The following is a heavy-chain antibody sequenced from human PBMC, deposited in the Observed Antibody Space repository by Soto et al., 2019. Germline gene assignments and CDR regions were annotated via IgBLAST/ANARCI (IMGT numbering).Heavy chain of an antibody. J-gene: IGHJ6*02. CDR3: AQLGYCDRTPCLEHYYFGMDV. CDR1: GFSFGDYA. D-gene: IGHD2-15*01. CDR2: ISCNGGSI. V-gene: IGHV3-9*01. Sequence: EMKLVESGGGLVRPGMSLRLSCEASGFSFGDYAMHWVRHAPGKGREWVSTISCNGGSIGYADSVKCRFTISSDNAMHTVYLQMNSLRPEDTALYYCAQLGYCDRTPCLEHYYFGMDVWGQGIRVTVS.